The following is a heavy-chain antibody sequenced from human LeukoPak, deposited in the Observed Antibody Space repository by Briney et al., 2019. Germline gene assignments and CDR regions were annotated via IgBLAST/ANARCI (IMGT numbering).Heavy chain of an antibody. V-gene: IGHV3-23*01. J-gene: IGHJ4*02. Sequence: GGSLRLSCAASGFTFSTYAMSWVRQAPGKGLEWVSAISGSGGSTYYADSVKGRFTISRDNSKNTLYLQMNSLRAEDTAVYYCAKGLYSGSYPDYWGQGTLVTVSS. CDR3: AKGLYSGSYPDY. D-gene: IGHD1-26*01. CDR2: ISGSGGST. CDR1: GFTFSTYA.